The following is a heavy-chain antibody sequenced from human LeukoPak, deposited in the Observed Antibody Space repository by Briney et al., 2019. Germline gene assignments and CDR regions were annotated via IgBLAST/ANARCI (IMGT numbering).Heavy chain of an antibody. CDR1: GGSISSSSYF. D-gene: IGHD3-22*01. CDR2: IHNSGGT. Sequence: SETLSLTCTVSGGSISSSSYFWGWIRQPPGKGLEWIGNIHNSGGTHHNPSLKSRVTISVDTSKNQFPLKLSSVTDAETAVYYCATLDHSSSYYYDSSAFYRWGQGTLVTVSS. J-gene: IGHJ4*02. CDR3: ATLDHSSSYYYDSSAFYR. V-gene: IGHV4-39*01.